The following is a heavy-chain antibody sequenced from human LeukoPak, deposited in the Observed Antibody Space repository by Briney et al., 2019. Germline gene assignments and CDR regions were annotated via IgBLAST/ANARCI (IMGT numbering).Heavy chain of an antibody. CDR3: AREGIAAAGSFDY. V-gene: IGHV4-59*01. CDR2: IYYSGST. J-gene: IGHJ4*02. CDR1: GGSISSYY. D-gene: IGHD6-13*01. Sequence: SETLSLTCTVSGGSISSYYWSCMRQPPGKGLEWIGYIYYSGSTNYNPSLKSRVTISVDTSKNQFSLKLSSVTAADTAVYYCAREGIAAAGSFDYWGQGTLVTVSS.